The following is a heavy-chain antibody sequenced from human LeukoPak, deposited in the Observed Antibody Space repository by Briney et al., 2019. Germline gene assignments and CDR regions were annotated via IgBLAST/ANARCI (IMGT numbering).Heavy chain of an antibody. CDR1: GGSISSSSYY. Sequence: SETLSLTCTVSGGSISSSSYYWGWIRQPPAKELEWIGTAYYDGSTYYNPPLKSRLTIFVDTSKNQFSLKLSSVTAADTAVYYCSRFAASSPVYYFHYWGQGTLVTVSS. J-gene: IGHJ4*02. D-gene: IGHD6-13*01. CDR2: AYYDGST. CDR3: SRFAASSPVYYFHY. V-gene: IGHV4-39*01.